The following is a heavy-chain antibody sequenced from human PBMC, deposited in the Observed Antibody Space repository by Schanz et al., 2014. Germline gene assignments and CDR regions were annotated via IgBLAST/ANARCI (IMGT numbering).Heavy chain of an antibody. V-gene: IGHV3-23*01. CDR3: AKDAPYPFDL. CDR1: GFNFSDYA. J-gene: IGHJ2*01. CDR2: IGTSGGT. Sequence: EVHLLESGGGLVPPGGSLRLSCAASGFNFSDYAMCWVRQAPGKGLEWVSTIGTSGGTNYAESVKGRFTISRDNSKNTLYLQMNSLRAEDTAIYYCAKDAPYPFDLWGRGTLITVSS.